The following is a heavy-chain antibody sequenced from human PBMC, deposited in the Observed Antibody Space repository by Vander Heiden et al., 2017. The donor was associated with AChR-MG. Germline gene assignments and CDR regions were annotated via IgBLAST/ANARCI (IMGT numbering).Heavy chain of an antibody. CDR3: TTVIGNYSP. CDR1: GISCNNAW. D-gene: IGHD1-26*01. CDR2: IRAKTDGGTT. Sequence: EVQLAEYGGGLVKPGGSLRRACAAAGISCNNAWMNWISQAPGKGMEQAARIRAKTDGGTTDYAAPVKGRFSISVDDSHSTLYLQMNNLNPEDTAVYYCTTVIGNYSPWGHVTQVTVSS. J-gene: IGHJ5*02. V-gene: IGHV3-15*01.